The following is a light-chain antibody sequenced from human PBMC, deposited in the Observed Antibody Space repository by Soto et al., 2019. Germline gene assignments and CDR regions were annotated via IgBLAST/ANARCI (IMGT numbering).Light chain of an antibody. V-gene: IGKV3-15*01. CDR1: QSVRNN. CDR3: QRYDNWPLT. CDR2: DAT. J-gene: IGKJ4*01. Sequence: EVVMTQSPATLSVSPGERATLSCKASQSVRNNLVWYLQKPGQAPRPIIYDATTRATGIPARFSGSGSGTEFSLTISGLQSEDFAVYYCQRYDNWPLTFGGGTKVDIK.